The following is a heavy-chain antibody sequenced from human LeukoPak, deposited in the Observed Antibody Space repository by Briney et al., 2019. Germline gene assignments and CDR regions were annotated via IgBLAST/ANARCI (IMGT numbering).Heavy chain of an antibody. Sequence: SETLSLTCTVSGGSISSGGYYWSWIRQHPGKGLEWIGYIYYSGSTYYNPSLESRVTISVDTSKNQFSLKLSSVTAADTAVYYCARGFSIFGVGTAVSQRGAFDIWGQGTMVTVSS. CDR1: GGSISSGGYY. CDR3: ARGFSIFGVGTAVSQRGAFDI. D-gene: IGHD3-3*01. V-gene: IGHV4-31*03. J-gene: IGHJ3*02. CDR2: IYYSGST.